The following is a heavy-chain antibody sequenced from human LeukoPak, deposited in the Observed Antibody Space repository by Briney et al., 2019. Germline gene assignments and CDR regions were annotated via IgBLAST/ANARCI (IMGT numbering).Heavy chain of an antibody. CDR2: IIPIFGTA. V-gene: IGHV1-69*06. CDR3: ARDGGYSSELYWFDP. Sequence: SVKVSCKASGGTFSSYAISWVRQAPGQGLEWMGGIIPIFGTANYAQKFQGRVTITADKSTSTAYMELSSLRSEDTAVYYCARDGGYSSELYWFDPWGQGTLSPSPQ. CDR1: GGTFSSYA. J-gene: IGHJ5*02. D-gene: IGHD6-19*01.